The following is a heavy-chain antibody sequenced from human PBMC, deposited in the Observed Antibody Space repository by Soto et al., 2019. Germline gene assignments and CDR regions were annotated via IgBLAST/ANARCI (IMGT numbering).Heavy chain of an antibody. Sequence: LQLQESGSGLVKPSQTLSLTCAVSGGSISSGGYSWSWIRQPPGKGLEWIGYIYHSGSTYYNPSLKSRVTISVDRSKNQFSLKLSSVTAADTAVYYCARDLGGSLLGLAYWGQGTLVTVSS. J-gene: IGHJ4*02. V-gene: IGHV4-30-2*01. CDR3: ARDLGGSLLGLAY. CDR2: IYHSGST. CDR1: GGSISSGGYS. D-gene: IGHD2-15*01.